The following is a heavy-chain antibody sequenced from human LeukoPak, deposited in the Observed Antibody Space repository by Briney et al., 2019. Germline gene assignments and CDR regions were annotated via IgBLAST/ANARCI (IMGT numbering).Heavy chain of an antibody. V-gene: IGHV3-7*01. D-gene: IGHD3-16*02. CDR2: IKQDGSEK. CDR3: ARDYDDYVWGSYRPRGFDP. CDR1: GFTFGNYA. J-gene: IGHJ5*02. Sequence: PGRSLRLSCTASGFTFGNYAMSWFRQAPGKGLEWVANIKQDGSEKYYVDSVKGRFTISRDNAKNSLYLQMNSLRAEDTAVYYCARDYDDYVWGSYRPRGFDPWGQGTLVTVSS.